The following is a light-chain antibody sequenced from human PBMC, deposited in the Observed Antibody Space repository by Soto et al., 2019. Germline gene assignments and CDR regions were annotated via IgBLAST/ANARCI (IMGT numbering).Light chain of an antibody. V-gene: IGLV2-23*01. Sequence: QSALTQPASVSGSPGQSITISCTGTSSDVGSYNLVSWYQQHPGKAPKLMIYEGSKRPSGVSNRFSGSKSGNTASLTISGLQAEDEADYYCCSYAGSDTLLFSGGTKVTVL. CDR1: SSDVGSYNL. CDR2: EGS. J-gene: IGLJ2*01. CDR3: CSYAGSDTLL.